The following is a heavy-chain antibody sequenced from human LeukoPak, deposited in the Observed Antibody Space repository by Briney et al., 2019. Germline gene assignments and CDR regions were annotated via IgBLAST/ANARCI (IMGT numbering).Heavy chain of an antibody. CDR2: IYYSGST. D-gene: IGHD1-20*01. V-gene: IGHV4-34*01. Sequence: SETLSPTCAVYGGSFSGYYWSWIRQPPGKGLEWIGYIYYSGSTNYNPSLKSRVTISVDTSKNQFSLKLSSVTAADTAVYYCARDGDIITGRGQNRWFDPWGQGTLVTVSS. J-gene: IGHJ5*02. CDR3: ARDGDIITGRGQNRWFDP. CDR1: GGSFSGYY.